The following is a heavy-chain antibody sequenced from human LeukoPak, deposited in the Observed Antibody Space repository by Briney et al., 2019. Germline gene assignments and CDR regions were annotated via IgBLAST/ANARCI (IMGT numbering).Heavy chain of an antibody. V-gene: IGHV3-53*01. CDR1: GFTVSSNS. Sequence: GGSLRLSCTVSGFTVSSNSMSWVRQAPGKGLEWVSFIYSDNTHYSDSVKGRFTISRDNSQNTLYLQMNSLRAEDTAVYYCARRAGAYSHPYDYWGQGTLVTVSS. J-gene: IGHJ4*02. CDR3: ARRAGAYSHPYDY. D-gene: IGHD4/OR15-4a*01. CDR2: IYSDNT.